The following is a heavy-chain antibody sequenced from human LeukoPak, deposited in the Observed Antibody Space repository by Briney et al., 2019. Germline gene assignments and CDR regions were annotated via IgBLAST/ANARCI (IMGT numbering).Heavy chain of an antibody. J-gene: IGHJ4*02. Sequence: SETLSLTCTVSGGSISSYYWSWLRQPPGKGLEWVGYIYYSGSTNYNPSLKSRVTISVDTSKNQFSLKLSSVTAADTAVYYCARVDSSSWSYYFDYWGQGTLVTVSS. CDR3: ARVDSSSWSYYFDY. CDR1: GGSISSYY. CDR2: IYYSGST. V-gene: IGHV4-59*01. D-gene: IGHD6-13*01.